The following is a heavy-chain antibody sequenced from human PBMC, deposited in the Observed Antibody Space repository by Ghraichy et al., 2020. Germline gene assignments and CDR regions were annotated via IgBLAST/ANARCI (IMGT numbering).Heavy chain of an antibody. J-gene: IGHJ4*02. CDR1: GFTFSSYA. CDR2: ISGSGGST. V-gene: IGHV3-23*01. Sequence: GGSLRLSCAASGFTFSSYAMSWVRQAPGKGLEWVSAISGSGGSTYYADSVKGRFTISRDNSKNTLYLQMNSLRAEDTAVYYCAKNYYGSGSYGLVFDYWGQGTLVTVSS. CDR3: AKNYYGSGSYGLVFDY. D-gene: IGHD3-10*01.